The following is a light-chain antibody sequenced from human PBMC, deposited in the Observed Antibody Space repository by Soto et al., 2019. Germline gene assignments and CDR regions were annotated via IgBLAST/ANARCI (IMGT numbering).Light chain of an antibody. CDR1: QSISGY. J-gene: IGKJ4*01. V-gene: IGKV1-39*01. CDR2: AAS. CDR3: HQCNSYPLN. Sequence: DIQMTQSPSSLSVSVGDRVTITCRASQSISGYLNWYQQKPGKAPKPLIYAASTLQSGVPSRFSGSGSGTDFTLTISSLQPEDFATYYCHQCNSYPLNLGGRTTVDTK.